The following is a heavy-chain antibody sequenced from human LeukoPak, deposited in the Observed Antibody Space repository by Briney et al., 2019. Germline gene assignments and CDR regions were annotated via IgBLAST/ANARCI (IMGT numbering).Heavy chain of an antibody. J-gene: IGHJ6*02. CDR3: ARVRYYYYGMDV. Sequence: GGSLRLSRAASGFTVSSNYMSWVRQAPGKGLEWVSVIYSGGSTYYADSVKGRFTISRDNSKNTLYLQMNSLRAEDTAVYYCARVRYYYYGMDVWGQGTTVTVSS. D-gene: IGHD4-17*01. CDR1: GFTVSSNY. V-gene: IGHV3-66*01. CDR2: IYSGGST.